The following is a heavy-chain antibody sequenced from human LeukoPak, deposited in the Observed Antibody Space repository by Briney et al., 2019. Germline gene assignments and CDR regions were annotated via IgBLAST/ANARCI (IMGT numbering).Heavy chain of an antibody. CDR2: IRSKANSYAT. D-gene: IGHD3-22*01. V-gene: IGHV3-73*01. CDR3: TRLGSSGPYYYYYMDV. CDR1: GFTFSGSA. Sequence: PGGSLRLSCAASGFTFSGSAMHWVRQASGEGLEWVGRIRSKANSYATAYAASVKGRFTISRDDSKNTAYLQMNSLKTEDTAVYYCTRLGSSGPYYYYYMDVWGKGTTVTVSS. J-gene: IGHJ6*03.